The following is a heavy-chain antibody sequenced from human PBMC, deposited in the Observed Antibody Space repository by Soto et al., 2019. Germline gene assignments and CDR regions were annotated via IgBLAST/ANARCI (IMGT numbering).Heavy chain of an antibody. CDR3: ASAVAVPADFDY. CDR2: INAGNGNT. V-gene: IGHV1-3*05. Sequence: QVQLVQSGAEEKKPGASVKVSCRASGYTFTGYAMHWVRQAPGQRLEWMGWINAGNGNTKYSQKFQGRVTITRDTSARIASKELSSLVAEDPVVYYCASAVAVPADFDYWGQGTLVTVSS. CDR1: GYTFTGYA. J-gene: IGHJ4*02. D-gene: IGHD6-19*01.